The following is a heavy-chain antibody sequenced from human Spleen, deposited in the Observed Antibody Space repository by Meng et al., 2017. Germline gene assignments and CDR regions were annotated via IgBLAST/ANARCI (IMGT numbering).Heavy chain of an antibody. D-gene: IGHD6-13*01. CDR2: IDPNSGVT. Sequence: VQLVQSGAEVKKPGASVKVSCTPSGYTFTAYYIHWVRRAPGQGLDWMGRIDPNSGVTEYAQKFQGRVTMTGDTSISTAYMELSKLRSDDTAIYYCVRDEDISAAGKLFGDYWGQGTLVTVSS. J-gene: IGHJ4*02. V-gene: IGHV1-2*06. CDR3: VRDEDISAAGKLFGDY. CDR1: GYTFTAYY.